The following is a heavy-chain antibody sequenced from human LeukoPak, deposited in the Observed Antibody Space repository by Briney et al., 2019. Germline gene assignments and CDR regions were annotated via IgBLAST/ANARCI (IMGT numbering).Heavy chain of an antibody. CDR1: GGSFSGYY. J-gene: IGHJ4*02. CDR3: ARGLGYSGYEGAYYFDY. Sequence: SEPLSLTCAVYGGSFSGYYWSWIRRPPGKGLEWIGEINHSGSTNYNPSLKSRVTISVDTTKNQFSLKLSSVTAADTAVYYCARGLGYSGYEGAYYFDYWGQGTLVTVSS. CDR2: INHSGST. D-gene: IGHD5-12*01. V-gene: IGHV4-34*01.